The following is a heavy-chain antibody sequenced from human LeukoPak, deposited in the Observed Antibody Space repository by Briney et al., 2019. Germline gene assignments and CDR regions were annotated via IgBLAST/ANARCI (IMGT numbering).Heavy chain of an antibody. CDR3: ARGKVVTMVRGVIITYFDY. J-gene: IGHJ4*02. D-gene: IGHD3-10*01. CDR1: GSSFTRYF. CDR2: TIPSDGGT. Sequence: ASVKVSCKAAGSSFTRYFIHWVRQSPGQGLECMGITIPSDGGTSYTQKFQGRVTMTRDTSTSTVYMELSSLRSEDTAVYYCARGKVVTMVRGVIITYFDYWGQGTLVTVSS. V-gene: IGHV1-46*01.